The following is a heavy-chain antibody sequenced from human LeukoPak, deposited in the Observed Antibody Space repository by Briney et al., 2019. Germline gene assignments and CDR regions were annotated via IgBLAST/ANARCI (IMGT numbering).Heavy chain of an antibody. Sequence: GPVKVSCKVSGYTLTELSMHWVRQAPGKGLGWMGGFDPEDGETIYAQKFQGRVTMTEDTSTDTAYMELSSLRSEDTAVYYCATPSGSYRSGMDVWGQGTTVTVSS. CDR1: GYTLTELS. CDR2: FDPEDGET. CDR3: ATPSGSYRSGMDV. V-gene: IGHV1-24*01. D-gene: IGHD1-26*01. J-gene: IGHJ6*02.